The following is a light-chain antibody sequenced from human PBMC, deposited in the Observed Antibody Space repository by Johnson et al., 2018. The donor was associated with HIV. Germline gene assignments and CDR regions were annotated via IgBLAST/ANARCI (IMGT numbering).Light chain of an antibody. CDR1: SSNIGKNS. J-gene: IGLJ1*01. Sequence: QSVLTQPPSVSAAPGQKVTIPCSGSSSNIGKNSVSWYQQLPGTAPKLLIYERNKRPSGIPDRFPGSKSGPSATLGIPGLPPGGEAACCCGTWDTRLSVLYVFGSGTKVTVL. CDR3: GTWDTRLSVLYV. CDR2: ERN. V-gene: IGLV1-51*02.